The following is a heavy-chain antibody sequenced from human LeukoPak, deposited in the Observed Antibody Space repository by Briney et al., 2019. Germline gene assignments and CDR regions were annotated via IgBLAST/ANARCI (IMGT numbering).Heavy chain of an antibody. CDR3: ARHSRYYDILTGYYDRYYYYYGMDV. J-gene: IGHJ6*02. Sequence: NPSETLSLTCAVSGGSISSSNWWSWVRQPPGKGLEWIGEIYHSGSTNYNPSLKSRVTISVDKSKSQFSLKLSSVTAADTAVYYCARHSRYYDILTGYYDRYYYYYGMDVWGQGTTVTVSS. V-gene: IGHV4-4*02. CDR1: GGSISSSNW. D-gene: IGHD3-9*01. CDR2: IYHSGST.